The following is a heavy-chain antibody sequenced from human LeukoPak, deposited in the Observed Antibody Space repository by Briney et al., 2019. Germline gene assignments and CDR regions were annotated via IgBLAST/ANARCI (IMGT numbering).Heavy chain of an antibody. CDR2: ISYDGSNK. CDR1: GFTFSSYA. J-gene: IGHJ4*02. CDR3: ARDGYSSSWYRKFDY. D-gene: IGHD6-13*01. V-gene: IGHV3-30-3*01. Sequence: GGSLRLSCAASGFTFSSYAMHWVRQAPGKGLEWVAVISYDGSNKYYADSVKGRFTISRDNSKNTLYLQMNSLRAEDTAVYYCARDGYSSSWYRKFDYWGQGTLVTVSS.